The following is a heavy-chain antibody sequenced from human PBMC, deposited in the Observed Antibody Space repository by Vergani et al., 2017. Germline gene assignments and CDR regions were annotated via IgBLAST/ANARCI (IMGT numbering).Heavy chain of an antibody. Sequence: VQLVESGGGLVKPGGSLRLSCAASGFTFSDYYMSWVRQAPGKGLEWVANIKQDGSEKYYVDSVKGRFTISRDNAKNSLYLQMNSLRAEDTAVYYCARKYDSSGYYYVYYYYGMDVWGQGTTVTVSS. CDR3: ARKYDSSGYYYVYYYYGMDV. CDR1: GFTFSDYY. J-gene: IGHJ6*02. CDR2: IKQDGSEK. V-gene: IGHV3-7*03. D-gene: IGHD3-22*01.